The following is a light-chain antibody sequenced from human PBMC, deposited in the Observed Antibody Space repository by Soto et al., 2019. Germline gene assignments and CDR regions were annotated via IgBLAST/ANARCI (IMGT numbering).Light chain of an antibody. V-gene: IGKV1-5*01. CDR2: DAS. CDR3: QQYNSPGT. J-gene: IGKJ1*01. Sequence: GDRVTITCRASQSISSWLAWYQQKPGKAPKLLIYDASSLESGVPSRFSGSGSGTEFTLTISSLQPDDFATYYCQQYNSPGTFGQGTKVDIK. CDR1: QSISSW.